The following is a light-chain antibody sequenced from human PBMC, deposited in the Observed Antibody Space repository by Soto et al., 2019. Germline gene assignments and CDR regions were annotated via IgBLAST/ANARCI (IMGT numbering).Light chain of an antibody. CDR1: QSVSSSY. V-gene: IGKV3-20*01. J-gene: IGKJ1*01. Sequence: EIVLTQSPGTLSLSPGERATLSCRASQSVSSSYLAWYQQKPGQAPRLLIYGASSRATGIPDRFSGSGSGTDFTLTICRLEPEDFAVYYCQQYGSSRTFGQGTKVEIK. CDR3: QQYGSSRT. CDR2: GAS.